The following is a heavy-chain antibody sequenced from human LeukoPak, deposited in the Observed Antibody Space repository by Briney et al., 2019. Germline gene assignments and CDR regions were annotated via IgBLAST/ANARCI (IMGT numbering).Heavy chain of an antibody. D-gene: IGHD3-3*01. CDR1: GFTFSSYI. J-gene: IGHJ5*02. Sequence: GGSLRLSCAASGFTFSSYIMNWVRQAPGKGLEWVSSISSSSSYIYYADSVKGRFTISRDNAKNSLYLQMNSLRAEDTAVYYCAPLSFLEWLDAWGQGTLVTVSS. CDR2: ISSSSSYI. V-gene: IGHV3-21*01. CDR3: APLSFLEWLDA.